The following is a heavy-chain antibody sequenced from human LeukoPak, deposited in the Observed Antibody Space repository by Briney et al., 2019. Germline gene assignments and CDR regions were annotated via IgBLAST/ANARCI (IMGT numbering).Heavy chain of an antibody. CDR1: EFTFSSHA. Sequence: GGSLGLSCVASEFTFSSHAMNWVRQAPGKGLEWVSSISGGGESTYYADSVKGRFTVSRDNSKNTLYLQINSLRGEDTAVYYCAKGKYSSGGVPDYWGQGTLVTVSS. CDR2: ISGGGEST. CDR3: AKGKYSSGGVPDY. V-gene: IGHV3-23*01. J-gene: IGHJ4*02. D-gene: IGHD6-19*01.